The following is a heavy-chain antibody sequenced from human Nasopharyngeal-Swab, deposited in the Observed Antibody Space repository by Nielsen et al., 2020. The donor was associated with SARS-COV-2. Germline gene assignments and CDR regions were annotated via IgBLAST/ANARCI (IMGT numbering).Heavy chain of an antibody. CDR1: GGSIRSSTYY. Sequence: SETLSLTCTVSGGSIRSSTYYWGWIRQPPGKGLEWIGSLYYTGSTYSNPSLRSRITMSVDTSKNQFSLRLTSVTAADTAIYYCARANDFWTGFYSYYFDCWGQGTLVTVSS. CDR2: LYYTGST. J-gene: IGHJ4*02. V-gene: IGHV4-39*07. CDR3: ARANDFWTGFYSYYFDC. D-gene: IGHD3/OR15-3a*01.